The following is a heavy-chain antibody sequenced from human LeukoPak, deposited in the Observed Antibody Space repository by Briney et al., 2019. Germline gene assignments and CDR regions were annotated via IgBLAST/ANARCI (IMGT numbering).Heavy chain of an antibody. J-gene: IGHJ4*02. CDR3: ARGGSYSPY. D-gene: IGHD1-26*01. CDR2: INQDGSEK. CDR1: GFTFSSFA. Sequence: GGSLRLSCAASGFTFSSFAMNWVRQAPGKGLEWVGNINQDGSEKYYVDSVKGRFTISRDNAKNSLYLQMNSLRAEDTAVYYCARGGSYSPYWGQGTLVTVSS. V-gene: IGHV3-7*04.